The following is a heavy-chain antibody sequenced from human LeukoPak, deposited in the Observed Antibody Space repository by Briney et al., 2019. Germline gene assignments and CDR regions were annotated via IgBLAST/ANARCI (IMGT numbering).Heavy chain of an antibody. J-gene: IGHJ4*02. Sequence: RASVKVSCKASGYTFTGYYMHWVRQAPGQGLEWMGWINPNSGGTNYAQKFQGRVTMTRDTSISTAYMELSRLRSDDTAVYYCARAYCSSTSCWIPFDYWGQGTLVTVSS. CDR1: GYTFTGYY. D-gene: IGHD2-2*01. V-gene: IGHV1-2*02. CDR2: INPNSGGT. CDR3: ARAYCSSTSCWIPFDY.